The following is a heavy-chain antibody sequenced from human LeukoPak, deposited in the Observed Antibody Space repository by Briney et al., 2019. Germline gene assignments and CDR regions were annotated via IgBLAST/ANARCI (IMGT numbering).Heavy chain of an antibody. CDR2: ISWNNGFI. V-gene: IGHV3-9*03. J-gene: IGHJ4*02. CDR1: GFKFDDYA. Sequence: QTGGSLRLACAASGFKFDDYAMHWVRLRPGKGLEWVSGISWNNGFIEYVDSVKGRFTISRDNAKNSLYLQMNRLTTDDMGLYYCVKDSKLRGLLPGSFDYWGQGTLVTVSS. CDR3: VKDSKLRGLLPGSFDY. D-gene: IGHD3-10*01.